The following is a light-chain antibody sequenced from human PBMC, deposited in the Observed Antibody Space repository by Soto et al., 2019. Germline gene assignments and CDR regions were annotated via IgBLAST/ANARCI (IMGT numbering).Light chain of an antibody. Sequence: DIQLTQSPSFLSASVGDRVTITCRASQGISSYLAWYQQKPGKAPKLLIYAASTFQSGVPSRFSGSGSGTEFTLTISSMQPEDFATYYCQQLNSYPITFGQGTLLEIK. V-gene: IGKV1-9*01. CDR2: AAS. J-gene: IGKJ5*01. CDR1: QGISSY. CDR3: QQLNSYPIT.